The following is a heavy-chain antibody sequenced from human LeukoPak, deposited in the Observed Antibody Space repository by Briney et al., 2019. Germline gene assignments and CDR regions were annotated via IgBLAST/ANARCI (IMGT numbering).Heavy chain of an antibody. CDR3: ARDRTRYSYGPYDAFDN. CDR1: GGTFSSYA. V-gene: IGHV1-69*01. J-gene: IGHJ3*02. D-gene: IGHD5-18*01. CDR2: IIPIFGTA. Sequence: SVKVSCKASGGTFSSYAISWVRQAPGQGLEWMGGIIPIFGTANYAQKFQGRVTITADESTSKAYMELSSLRSEDTAVYYCARDRTRYSYGPYDAFDNWGQGTMVTVSS.